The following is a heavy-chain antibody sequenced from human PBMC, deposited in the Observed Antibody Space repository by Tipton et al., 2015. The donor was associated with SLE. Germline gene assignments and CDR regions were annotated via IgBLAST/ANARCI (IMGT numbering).Heavy chain of an antibody. CDR2: IHHIGST. Sequence: TLSLTCAVSDSSITSGYYWGWIRQPPGRGLEWIGTIHHIGSTFYNPSLKSRVTISVDTSKNQFSLKLTSVTAADTAVYYCARGVVIGIYFFDFWGQGRLVTVSS. J-gene: IGHJ4*02. V-gene: IGHV4-38-2*01. CDR3: ARGVVIGIYFFDF. D-gene: IGHD2-21*01. CDR1: DSSITSGYY.